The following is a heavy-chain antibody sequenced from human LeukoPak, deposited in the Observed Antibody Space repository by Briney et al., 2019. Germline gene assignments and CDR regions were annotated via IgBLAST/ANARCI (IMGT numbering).Heavy chain of an antibody. CDR1: GASVSNYD. Sequence: SETLSLTCTVSGASVSNYDWSWVRQPPGKGLEWIGYVYYSGRTNYNPSLESRVTISVDTSKNQFSLKLTSVTAADTAMYYCARGARYEDYYYGMDVWGQGTTVTVSS. J-gene: IGHJ6*02. CDR3: ARGARYEDYYYGMDV. CDR2: VYYSGRT. V-gene: IGHV4-59*02. D-gene: IGHD4/OR15-4a*01.